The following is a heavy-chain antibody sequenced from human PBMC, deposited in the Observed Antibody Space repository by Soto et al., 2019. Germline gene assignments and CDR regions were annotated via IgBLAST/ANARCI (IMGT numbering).Heavy chain of an antibody. Sequence: SQTLSLTCVISGDSVSSNSAAWNWIRQSPSRGLEWLGRTYYRSKWYNDYAVSVESRITVNPDPPKNQFSLQLNSVTPEDTAVYYCSRGLNYYGSGSPSYGMDVWGQGTTVTVS. D-gene: IGHD3-10*01. CDR2: TYYRSKWYN. J-gene: IGHJ6*02. CDR3: SRGLNYYGSGSPSYGMDV. CDR1: GDSVSSNSAA. V-gene: IGHV6-1*01.